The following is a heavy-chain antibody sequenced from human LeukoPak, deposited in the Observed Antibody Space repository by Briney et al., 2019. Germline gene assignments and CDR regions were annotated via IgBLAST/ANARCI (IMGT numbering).Heavy chain of an antibody. D-gene: IGHD2-15*01. CDR2: FDPEDGET. CDR3: ATVSSSGELHYYYYGMDV. CDR1: GYTFTGYY. V-gene: IGHV1-24*01. J-gene: IGHJ6*02. Sequence: ASVTVSCTASGYTFTGYYMHWVRQAPGKGLEWMGGFDPEDGETIYAQKFQGRVTMTEDTSTDTAYMELSSLRSEDTAVYYCATVSSSGELHYYYYGMDVWGQGTTVTVSS.